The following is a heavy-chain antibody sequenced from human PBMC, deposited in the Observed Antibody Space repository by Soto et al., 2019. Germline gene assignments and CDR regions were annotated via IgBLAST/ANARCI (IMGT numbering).Heavy chain of an antibody. CDR2: IYASGSP. J-gene: IGHJ4*02. Sequence: PSETPSLTCSISGGSINVYYWSWIRQRPGQGLEWIGYIYASGSPYYNPSLRSRVTISADTSKNQISLKLTSPTAADTAVYYCARGVGSSPPRYWGRGTLVTVSS. CDR1: GGSINVYY. V-gene: IGHV4-59*01. D-gene: IGHD1-26*01. CDR3: ARGVGSSPPRY.